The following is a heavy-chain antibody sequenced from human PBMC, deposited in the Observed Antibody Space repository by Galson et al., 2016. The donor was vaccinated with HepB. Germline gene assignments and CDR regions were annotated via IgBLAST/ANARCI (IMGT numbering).Heavy chain of an antibody. J-gene: IGHJ4*02. Sequence: SLRLSCAASGFTFSTYWMHWVRQAPGKGLEWLSHISGGSSTIYYADSVKGRFTVSRDNAKNSLYLQMNSLRDDDTAVYYCAKPFLSSGLYYFDYWGRGTLVTVSS. CDR2: ISGGSSTI. CDR3: AKPFLSSGLYYFDY. V-gene: IGHV3-48*02. CDR1: GFTFSTYW. D-gene: IGHD6-19*01.